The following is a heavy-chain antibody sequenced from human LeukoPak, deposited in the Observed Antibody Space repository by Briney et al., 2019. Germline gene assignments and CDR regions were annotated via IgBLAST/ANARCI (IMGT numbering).Heavy chain of an antibody. CDR3: ARELVSLGTGYFDL. J-gene: IGHJ2*01. CDR2: ITGSSTWT. CDR1: GLTFQTYG. D-gene: IGHD7-27*01. V-gene: IGHV3-23*01. Sequence: GGSLRLSCESSGLTFQTYGMTWVRQAPGKGLEWVSGITGSSTWTYYADSVRGRFTISRDNSKNTLHLQMNNLTADDTAIYYCARELVSLGTGYFDLWGRGTLVTVSS.